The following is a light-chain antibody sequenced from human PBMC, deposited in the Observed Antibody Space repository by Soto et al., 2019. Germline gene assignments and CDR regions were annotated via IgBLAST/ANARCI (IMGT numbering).Light chain of an antibody. J-gene: IGKJ2*01. CDR1: QSVSSSY. V-gene: IGKV3-20*01. CDR3: QQYGSSPHVYT. Sequence: EIVLTQSPGTLSLSPGERATLSCRASQSVSSSYLAWYQQKPGQAPRLLIYGASSRATGIPDRFSGSASGTDFTLTISRLEPEDFAVYYCQQYGSSPHVYTFGQGTKLEIK. CDR2: GAS.